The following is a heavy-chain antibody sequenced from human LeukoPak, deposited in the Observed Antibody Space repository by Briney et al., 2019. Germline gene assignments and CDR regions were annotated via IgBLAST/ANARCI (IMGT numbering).Heavy chain of an antibody. D-gene: IGHD1-26*01. CDR3: ARQLPGAHFDY. CDR1: VGSISIINYY. Sequence: SETLSLTCTVSVGSISIINYYWASSRQPPGRGLEWIGSIYYSGSTYYNPSLKSRVTISVDTSKNQFSLKLSSVTAADTAVYYCARQLPGAHFDYGGQGTLVTVSS. J-gene: IGHJ4*02. CDR2: IYYSGST. V-gene: IGHV4-39*01.